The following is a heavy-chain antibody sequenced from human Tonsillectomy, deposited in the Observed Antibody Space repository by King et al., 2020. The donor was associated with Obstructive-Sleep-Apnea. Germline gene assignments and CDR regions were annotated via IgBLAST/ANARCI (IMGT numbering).Heavy chain of an antibody. Sequence: VQLVESGPGLVKPSETLSLTCTVSGYSISSGYYWGWIRQPPGKGLEWIGSLYHSGSTDYNPSLKSRVTISVDTSKNQLSLKLTSVTAADTAVYYCARGQCGRNCFQSDFWGQGTLVTVSS. D-gene: IGHD2-21*02. J-gene: IGHJ4*02. CDR3: ARGQCGRNCFQSDF. CDR1: GYSISSGYY. CDR2: LYHSGST. V-gene: IGHV4-38-2*02.